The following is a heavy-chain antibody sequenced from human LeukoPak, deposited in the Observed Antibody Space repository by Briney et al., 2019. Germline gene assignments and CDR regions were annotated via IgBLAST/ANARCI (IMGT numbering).Heavy chain of an antibody. Sequence: GGSLRLSCAASGFTFSTYCMSWVRQAPGKGLEWVANIMQDGNEKYYVDSVKGRFTISRDNAKNSLYLQMNSLRVEDTAVYYCASRIVGTPDYFDYWGQGTLVTVSS. D-gene: IGHD1-26*01. CDR3: ASRIVGTPDYFDY. CDR2: IMQDGNEK. V-gene: IGHV3-7*01. CDR1: GFTFSTYC. J-gene: IGHJ4*02.